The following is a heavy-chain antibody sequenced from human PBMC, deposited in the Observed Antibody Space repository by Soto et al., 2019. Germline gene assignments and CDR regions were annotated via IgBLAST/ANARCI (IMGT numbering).Heavy chain of an antibody. D-gene: IGHD1-1*01. J-gene: IGHJ4*02. CDR3: VRSDSATGTTFGY. CDR2: IYWDDDK. Sequence: QITLKESGPTQVKLTQTLTLTCTVSGFSLSSSGVGVGWIRQPPGKALEWLALIYWDDDKRYSPSLKTRVTVTRDTSKNQVVLTVTDMDPADTATYYCVRSDSATGTTFGYWGQGILVTVPS. CDR1: GFSLSSSGVG. V-gene: IGHV2-5*02.